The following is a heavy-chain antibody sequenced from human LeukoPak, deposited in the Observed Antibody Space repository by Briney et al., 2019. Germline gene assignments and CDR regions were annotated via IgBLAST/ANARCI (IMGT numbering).Heavy chain of an antibody. J-gene: IGHJ6*03. D-gene: IGHD6-6*01. CDR1: GGTFSSYA. CDR2: IIPIFGTA. CDR3: ARDLQARRGYYYYYMDV. V-gene: IGHV1-69*05. Sequence: SVKVSCKASGGTFSSYAISWVRQAPGQGLEWMGRIIPIFGTANYAQKFQGRVTITTDESTSTAYMELSSLRSEDTAVYYCARDLQARRGYYYYYMDVWGKGTTVTVSS.